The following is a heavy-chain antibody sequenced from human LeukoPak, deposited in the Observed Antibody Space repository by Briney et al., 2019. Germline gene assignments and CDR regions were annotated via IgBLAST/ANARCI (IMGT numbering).Heavy chain of an antibody. CDR1: GGSISSGGYY. CDR2: IYYSGST. CDR3: AKTSVGYHYYGMDV. J-gene: IGHJ6*02. Sequence: PSETLSLTCTVSGGSISSGGYYWSWIRQHPGKGLEWIGYIYYSGSTNYNPSLKSRVTISVDTSKNQFSLKLSSVTAADTAVYYCAKTSVGYHYYGMDVWGQGTTVTVSS. V-gene: IGHV4-61*08.